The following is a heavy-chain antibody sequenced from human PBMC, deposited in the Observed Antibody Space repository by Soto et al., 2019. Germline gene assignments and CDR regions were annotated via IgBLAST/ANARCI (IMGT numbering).Heavy chain of an antibody. Sequence: QVQLVESGGGVVQPGRSLRLSCAASGFTFSSYGRHWVRQAPGKGLEWVAVIWYDGSNKYYADSVKGRFTISRDNSKNQMYMQMNSLGAKDTAVYCCARARRMDVVVVVAATPPVDWGQGTLVTVSS. D-gene: IGHD2-15*01. CDR2: IWYDGSNK. CDR1: GFTFSSYG. V-gene: IGHV3-33*01. J-gene: IGHJ4*02. CDR3: ARARRMDVVVVVAATPPVD.